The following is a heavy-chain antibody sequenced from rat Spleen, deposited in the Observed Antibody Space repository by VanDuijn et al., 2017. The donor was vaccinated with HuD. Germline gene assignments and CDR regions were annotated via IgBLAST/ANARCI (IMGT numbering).Heavy chain of an antibody. CDR1: GYSITSIY. J-gene: IGHJ2*01. CDR3: ARMGPYYFYY. V-gene: IGHV3-1*01. CDR2: ISFSRST. D-gene: IGHD1-7*01. Sequence: EVQLQESGPGLVKPSQSLSLTCSVTGYSITSIYWGWIRKFPGNKMEWMGYISFSRSTTYNPSLKSRISISRDTSKNQFFLQLNSVTTEDTATYYCARMGPYYFYYWGQGVMVTVSS.